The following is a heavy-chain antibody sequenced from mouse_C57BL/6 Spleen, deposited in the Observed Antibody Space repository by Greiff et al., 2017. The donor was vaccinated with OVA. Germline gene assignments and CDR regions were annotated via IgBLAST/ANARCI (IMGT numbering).Heavy chain of an antibody. J-gene: IGHJ2*01. V-gene: IGHV1-80*01. CDR2: IYPGDGDT. D-gene: IGHD4-1*01. CDR3: ARWEGSPYFDY. CDR1: GYAFSSYW. Sequence: VKLVESGAELVKPGASVKISCKASGYAFSSYWMNWVKQRPGKGLEWIGQIYPGDGDTNYNGKFKGKATLTADKSSSTAYMQLSSLTSEDSAVYFCARWEGSPYFDYWGQGTTLTVSS.